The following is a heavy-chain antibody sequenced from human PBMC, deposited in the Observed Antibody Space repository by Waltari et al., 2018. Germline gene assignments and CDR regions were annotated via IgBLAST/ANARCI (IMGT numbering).Heavy chain of an antibody. V-gene: IGHV7-4-1*02. J-gene: IGHJ4*02. CDR1: GYTLTELS. CDR3: ARGYSGYPHYGAFDY. D-gene: IGHD5-12*01. Sequence: QVQLVQSGAEVKKPGASVKVSCKVSGYTLTELSMHWVRQAPGQGLEWMGWMNTNTGNPTYAQGFTGRVVFSLDTSVSTAYLQISSLKAEDTAVYYGARGYSGYPHYGAFDYWGQGTLVTVSS. CDR2: MNTNTGNP.